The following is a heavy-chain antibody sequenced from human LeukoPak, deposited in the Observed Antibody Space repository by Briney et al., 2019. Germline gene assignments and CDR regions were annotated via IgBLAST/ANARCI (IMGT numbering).Heavy chain of an antibody. CDR3: AKDHYDYVWGSYRADY. Sequence: GGSLRLSCAASGFTFSSYAMSWVRQAPGKGLEWVSAISGSGGSTYYADSVKGRFTISRDNSKNTLYLQMNSLRAEDTAVYCCAKDHYDYVWGSYRADYWGQGTLVTVSS. CDR1: GFTFSSYA. D-gene: IGHD3-16*02. V-gene: IGHV3-23*01. J-gene: IGHJ4*02. CDR2: ISGSGGST.